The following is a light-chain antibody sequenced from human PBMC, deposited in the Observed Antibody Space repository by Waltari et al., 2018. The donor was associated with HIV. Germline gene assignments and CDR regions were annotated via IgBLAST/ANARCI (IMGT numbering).Light chain of an antibody. CDR1: YSNLGSFY. CDR3: AAWDATPKSHWI. J-gene: IGLJ2*01. CDR2: QNN. V-gene: IGLV1-47*01. Sequence: QSALIQPPSVSGTPGQTVIISCSGTYSNLGSFYVPRYRHLPGTTPTLLISQNNQRPSGVSDRFTGSKSVSSASLVISGLRGDDEGDYFCAAWDATPKSHWIFGGGTSLTVL.